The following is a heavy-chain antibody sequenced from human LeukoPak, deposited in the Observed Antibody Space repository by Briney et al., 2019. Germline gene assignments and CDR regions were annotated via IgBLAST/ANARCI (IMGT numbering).Heavy chain of an antibody. CDR3: VRENYYPDS. D-gene: IGHD3-22*01. J-gene: IGHJ5*01. Sequence: HPGGSLRLSCAASGFTFSDYAMHWVRQAPGKGQEWVAIISYDGGNKYYTDSVKGRFTISRDNSKNTAFLQMNSLRAEDTAIYHCVRENYYPDSWGQGTLVTVSS. CDR1: GFTFSDYA. V-gene: IGHV3-30-3*01. CDR2: ISYDGGNK.